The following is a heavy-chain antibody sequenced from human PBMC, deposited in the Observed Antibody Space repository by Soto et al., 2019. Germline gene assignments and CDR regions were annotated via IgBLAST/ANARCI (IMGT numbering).Heavy chain of an antibody. CDR2: IYWYDDK. V-gene: IGHV2-5*01. CDR1: GFSLSTSGVG. D-gene: IGHD6-13*01. CDR3: ALSVSAAPVY. Sequence: QITLKESGPTLVKPTQTLTLTCTFSGFSLSTSGVGVGCIRHPPGKALAWVALIYWYDDKRSSPSLNSRLTITRDTSKNQVVLTMTDMDPVDTATYYCALSVSAAPVYWGQGSLVTVSS. J-gene: IGHJ4*02.